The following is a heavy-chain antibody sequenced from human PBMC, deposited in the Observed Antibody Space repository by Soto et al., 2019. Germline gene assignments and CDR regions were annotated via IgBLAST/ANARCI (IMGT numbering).Heavy chain of an antibody. CDR2: IYHSGST. J-gene: IGHJ5*02. V-gene: IGHV4-30-2*01. Sequence: SETLSLTCAGSGVSISSRGHSLSWIRQPPGKGLEWIGYIYHSGSTYYNPSLKSRVTISVDRSKNQFSLKLSSVTAADTAVYYCARVPDRWGQGTLVTVSS. CDR1: GVSISSRGHS. CDR3: ARVPDR. D-gene: IGHD2-2*01.